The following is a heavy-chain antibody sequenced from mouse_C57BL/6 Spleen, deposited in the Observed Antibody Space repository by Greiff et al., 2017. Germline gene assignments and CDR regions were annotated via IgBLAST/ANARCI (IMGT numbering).Heavy chain of an antibody. CDR2: ISAGGSYT. D-gene: IGHD2-4*01. CDR3: AREDYDGPWFAY. J-gene: IGHJ3*01. Sequence: DVMLVESGGGLVKPGGSLTLSCAASGFTFSSSAMSWVRQTPEKRLEWVATISAGGSYTYYPDNVKGRFTISRDNAKNNLYLQMSHLKSEDTAMYYCAREDYDGPWFAYWGQGTLVTVSA. V-gene: IGHV5-4*01. CDR1: GFTFSSSA.